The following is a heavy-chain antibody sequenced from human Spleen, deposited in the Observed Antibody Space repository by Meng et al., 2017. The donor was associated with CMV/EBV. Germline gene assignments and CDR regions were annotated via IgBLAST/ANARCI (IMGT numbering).Heavy chain of an antibody. CDR2: IHYGGSA. D-gene: IGHD2-2*01. CDR1: GDSISTSNYY. V-gene: IGHV4-39*07. J-gene: IGHJ4*02. Sequence: SETLSLTCTVSGDSISTSNYYWGWIRQPPGKGLEWIGNIHYGGSASYNPSLKSRVTISVDTSKNQFSLKLSSVTAADTAVYYCARGRVVVVPARYRFFDYWGQGTLVTVSS. CDR3: ARGRVVVVPARYRFFDY.